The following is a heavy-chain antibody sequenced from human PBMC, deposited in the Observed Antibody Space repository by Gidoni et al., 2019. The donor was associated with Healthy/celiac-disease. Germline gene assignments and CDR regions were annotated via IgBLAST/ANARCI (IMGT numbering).Heavy chain of an antibody. J-gene: IGHJ4*02. CDR2: IYYSGST. D-gene: IGHD6-13*01. CDR1: GGSISSYY. Sequence: QVQLQESGPGLVKPSETLSLTCTVAGGSISSYYWSWIRKPPGKGLEWIGYIYYSGSTNYNPSLKSRVTISVDTSKNQFSLKLSSVTAADTAVYYCAREKQLGFFDYWGQGTLVTVSS. CDR3: AREKQLGFFDY. V-gene: IGHV4-59*01.